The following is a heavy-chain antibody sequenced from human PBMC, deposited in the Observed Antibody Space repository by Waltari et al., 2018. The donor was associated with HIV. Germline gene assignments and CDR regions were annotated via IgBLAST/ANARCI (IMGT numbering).Heavy chain of an antibody. J-gene: IGHJ6*02. CDR1: GFTVSSNY. CDR3: ASPDTTMVHGHYYFYHMDV. Sequence: SGGGLVQPGGSLRLSCAASGFTVSSNYMSWVRQAPGKGLEWVSLIYTGGSTYYADSVKGRFTICRDNSKNTLYLQMNSLRAEDTAVYYCASPDTTMVHGHYYFYHMDVWGQGTTVTVSS. V-gene: IGHV3-66*01. D-gene: IGHD5-18*01. CDR2: IYTGGST.